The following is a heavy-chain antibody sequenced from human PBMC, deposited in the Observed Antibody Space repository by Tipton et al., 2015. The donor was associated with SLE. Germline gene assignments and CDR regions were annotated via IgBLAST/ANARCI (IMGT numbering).Heavy chain of an antibody. D-gene: IGHD2-15*01. J-gene: IGHJ6*02. Sequence: LRLSCTVSGGSISSHYWSWIRQPPGKGLEWIGYIYYSGSTNYNPSLKSRVTISVDTSKNQFSLKLSSVTAADTAVYYCARGGYCSGGSCYSRYYFGMDVWGQGTTVTVSS. CDR1: GGSISSHY. CDR2: IYYSGST. V-gene: IGHV4-59*11. CDR3: ARGGYCSGGSCYSRYYFGMDV.